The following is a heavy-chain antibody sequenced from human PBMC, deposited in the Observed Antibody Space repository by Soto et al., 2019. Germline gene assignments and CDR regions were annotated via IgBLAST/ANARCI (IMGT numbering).Heavy chain of an antibody. J-gene: IGHJ4*02. D-gene: IGHD6-13*01. CDR3: AKDTRPKRYGSSWHGGDY. CDR1: GFTFSSYA. V-gene: IGHV3-23*01. CDR2: ISGSGGST. Sequence: EVQLLESGGGLVQPGGSLRLSCAASGFTFSSYAMSWVRQAPGKGLEWVSAISGSGGSTYYADSVKGRFTISRDNSKNTLYQQMNSLRAEDTAVYYCAKDTRPKRYGSSWHGGDYWGQGTLVTVSS.